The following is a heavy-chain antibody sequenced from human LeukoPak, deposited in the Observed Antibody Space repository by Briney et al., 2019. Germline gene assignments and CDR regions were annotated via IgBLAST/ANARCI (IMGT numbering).Heavy chain of an antibody. Sequence: PSETLSLTXTVSGGSISGYYWSWIRQAPGKGLEWLGEINHSGSTNYNPSLKSRVTISVDTSKNQFSLKLSSVTAADTAVYYCARSPYYYGSGSYFQHWGQGTLVTVSS. J-gene: IGHJ1*01. D-gene: IGHD3-10*01. CDR1: GGSISGYY. CDR2: INHSGST. CDR3: ARSPYYYGSGSYFQH. V-gene: IGHV4-34*01.